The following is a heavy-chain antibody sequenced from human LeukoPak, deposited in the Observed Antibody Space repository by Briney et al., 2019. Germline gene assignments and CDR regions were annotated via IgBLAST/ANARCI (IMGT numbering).Heavy chain of an antibody. CDR3: ARGSGYYDTGSFSFVDN. D-gene: IGHD3-22*01. CDR2: TYYRSQWFI. J-gene: IGHJ4*02. Sequence: SQTLSLSCAISGDSVSSDSAAWNWIRQSPSRGLDWLGRTYYRSQWFIDYAVSVNTRITIKSDTSRNQFSLELNSVTPEDTGVYYCARGSGYYDTGSFSFVDNWGQGTLVTVSS. CDR1: GDSVSSDSAA. V-gene: IGHV6-1*01.